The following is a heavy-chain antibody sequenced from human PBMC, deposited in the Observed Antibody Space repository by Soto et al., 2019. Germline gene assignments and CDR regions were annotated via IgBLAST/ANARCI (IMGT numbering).Heavy chain of an antibody. D-gene: IGHD5-12*01. Sequence: QVQLVQSGAEVKKPGSSVKVSCKASGGTFSSYAISWVRQAPGQGLEWMGGIIPIFGTANYAQKFQGRVMITADKSTSTAYMELSSLRSEDTAVYYCARDSPYGIVATIRGGFYYYGMDVWGQGTTVTVSS. V-gene: IGHV1-69*06. CDR1: GGTFSSYA. CDR2: IIPIFGTA. CDR3: ARDSPYGIVATIRGGFYYYGMDV. J-gene: IGHJ6*02.